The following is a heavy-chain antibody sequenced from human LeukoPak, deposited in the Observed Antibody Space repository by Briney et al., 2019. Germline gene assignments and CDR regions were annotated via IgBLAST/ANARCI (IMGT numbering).Heavy chain of an antibody. CDR1: GFTFSGSA. D-gene: IGHD3-22*01. V-gene: IGHV3-73*01. CDR2: IRSKANSYAT. Sequence: PGGSLRLSCAASGFTFSGSAMHWVRRASGKGLEWVGRIRSKANSYATAYAASVKGRFTISRDDSKNTAYLQMNSLKTEDTAVYYCTRLYYDSSGYHGYYMDVWGKGTTVTVSS. CDR3: TRLYYDSSGYHGYYMDV. J-gene: IGHJ6*03.